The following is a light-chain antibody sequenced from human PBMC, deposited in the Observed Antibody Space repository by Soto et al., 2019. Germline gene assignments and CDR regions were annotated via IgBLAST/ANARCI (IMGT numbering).Light chain of an antibody. CDR1: SSDVGDYNY. CDR3: SSYTSSSTHYV. Sequence: QSVLTQPASVSGSPGQSITISCTGTSSDVGDYNYVSWYQHHPGKAPKLMIYEVSNRPSGVSNRFSGSKSGNTASLTISGPQAEDEADYYCSSYTSSSTHYVFGTGTKVTVL. CDR2: EVS. V-gene: IGLV2-14*01. J-gene: IGLJ1*01.